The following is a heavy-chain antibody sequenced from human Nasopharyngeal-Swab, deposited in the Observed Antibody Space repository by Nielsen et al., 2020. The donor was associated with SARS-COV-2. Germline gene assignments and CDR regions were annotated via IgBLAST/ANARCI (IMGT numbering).Heavy chain of an antibody. J-gene: IGHJ6*02. CDR2: ISSSSSYI. Sequence: GGSLRLSCAASGFTFNNYNFNWVRQAPEKGLEWVSSISSSSSYIYYADSVKGRFTISRDNAKNSLYLQMNSLRAEDTAMYYCARDGLDYDFWSAYFMDVWGQGTTVTVSS. D-gene: IGHD3-3*01. CDR1: GFTFNNYN. V-gene: IGHV3-21*01. CDR3: ARDGLDYDFWSAYFMDV.